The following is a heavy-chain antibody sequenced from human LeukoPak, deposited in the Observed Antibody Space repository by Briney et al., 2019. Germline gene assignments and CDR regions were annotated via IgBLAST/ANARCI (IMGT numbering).Heavy chain of an antibody. Sequence: GASVKVSCKASGYIFTKYVVHWVRQAPGQRPDWMGWIKAGNGDTKYSQNFQDRLTITRDTSASTVYMELSSLTSEDTALYYCARDDCGDTCYPGGYWSQGTLVTVSS. V-gene: IGHV1-3*01. D-gene: IGHD2-21*01. J-gene: IGHJ4*02. CDR1: GYIFTKYV. CDR2: IKAGNGDT. CDR3: ARDDCGDTCYPGGY.